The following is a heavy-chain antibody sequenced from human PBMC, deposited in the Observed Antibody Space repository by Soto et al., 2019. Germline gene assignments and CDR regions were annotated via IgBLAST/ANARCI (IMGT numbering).Heavy chain of an antibody. J-gene: IGHJ4*02. CDR2: IYSGGST. Sequence: LRLSCAASGFTVSSNYMIWVRQAPGKGLEWVSVIYSGGSTYYADSVKGRFTISRDNSKNTLYLQMNSLRAEDTAVYYCASLATSGWYTFDYWGQGTLVTVSS. D-gene: IGHD6-19*01. CDR3: ASLATSGWYTFDY. V-gene: IGHV3-53*01. CDR1: GFTVSSNY.